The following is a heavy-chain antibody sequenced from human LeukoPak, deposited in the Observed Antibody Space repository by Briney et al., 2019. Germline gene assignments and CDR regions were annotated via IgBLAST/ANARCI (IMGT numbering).Heavy chain of an antibody. CDR1: GGSFSGYY. J-gene: IGHJ5*02. CDR3: ARGTRTFYDFWSGYYTGWFDP. CDR2: INHSGST. D-gene: IGHD3-3*01. V-gene: IGHV4-34*01. Sequence: SETLSLTCAVYGGSFSGYYWSWIRQPPGKGLEWIGEINHSGSTNYNPSLKSRVTISVDTSKNQFSLKLSSVTAADTAVYYCARGTRTFYDFWSGYYTGWFDPWGQGTLVTVSS.